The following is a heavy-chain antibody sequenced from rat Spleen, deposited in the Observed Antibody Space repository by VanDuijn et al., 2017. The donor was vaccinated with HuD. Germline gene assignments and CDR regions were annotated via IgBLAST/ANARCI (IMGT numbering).Heavy chain of an antibody. CDR2: ISCDGSST. CDR3: ARQGRAHYFDF. Sequence: EVQLVESGGGSLQPGRSLKRSCAASGFTFSNYGMAWVRQAPTKGLEGVATISCDGSSTYYRDSVKGRFTISRDNAKSTLYLQMDSLRSEDTATYYCARQGRAHYFDFWGQRVMVTASS. V-gene: IGHV5-29*01. J-gene: IGHJ2*01. D-gene: IGHD4-2*01. CDR1: GFTFSNYG.